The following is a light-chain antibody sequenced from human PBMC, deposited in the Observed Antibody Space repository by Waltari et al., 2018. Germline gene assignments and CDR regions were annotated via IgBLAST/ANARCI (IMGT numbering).Light chain of an antibody. Sequence: ELVLTQSPGTLSLSPGERATLSCRARQSISSSYLAWYQQKPGQAPRLLIYDASSRATGIPDRFSGSGSGTDFTLTISRLESEDLAVYYCQQYGRSLPFAFGQGTKLEI. CDR2: DAS. CDR1: QSISSSY. J-gene: IGKJ2*01. CDR3: QQYGRSLPFA. V-gene: IGKV3-20*01.